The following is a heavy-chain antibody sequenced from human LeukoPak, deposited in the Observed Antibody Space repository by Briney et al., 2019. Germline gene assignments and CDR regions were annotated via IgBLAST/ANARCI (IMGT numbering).Heavy chain of an antibody. CDR2: LGTDGTYT. CDR1: GFNLRDYW. J-gene: IGHJ5*02. Sequence: GGSLRLSCAASGFNLRDYWMHWVRQAPGKGLVWVSRLGTDGTYTNYADSVTGRFTISRDDAKNTLYLQMDSLRAEDTSFYYCVRDPSNSGNWFDLWGQGTLVTVSS. CDR3: VRDPSNSGNWFDL. D-gene: IGHD4-11*01. V-gene: IGHV3-74*01.